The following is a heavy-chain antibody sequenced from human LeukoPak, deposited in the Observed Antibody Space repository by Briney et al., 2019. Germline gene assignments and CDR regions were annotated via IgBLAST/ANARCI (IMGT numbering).Heavy chain of an antibody. CDR1: GFTFSSYA. J-gene: IGHJ6*02. V-gene: IGHV3-23*01. D-gene: IGHD3/OR15-3a*01. CDR3: ARTRSSYYYYYGMDA. Sequence: GGSLRLSCAASGFTFSSYAMSWVRQAPGKGLEWVSAISGSGGSTYYADSVKGRFTISRDNSKNTLYLQMNSLRAEDTAVYYCARTRSSYYYYYGMDAWGQGTTVTVSS. CDR2: ISGSGGST.